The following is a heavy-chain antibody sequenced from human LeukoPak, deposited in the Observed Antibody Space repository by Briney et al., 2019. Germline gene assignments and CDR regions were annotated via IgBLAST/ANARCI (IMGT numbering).Heavy chain of an antibody. Sequence: GGSLRLSCAASGFTFSSYGIHWVRQAPGKGLEWVAVISYDGSNKYYADSVKGRFTISRDNSKNTLYLQMNSLRAEDTAVYYCAKSYYDFLTGYQFDYWGQGTLVTVSS. V-gene: IGHV3-30*18. CDR2: ISYDGSNK. CDR3: AKSYYDFLTGYQFDY. J-gene: IGHJ4*02. CDR1: GFTFSSYG. D-gene: IGHD3-9*01.